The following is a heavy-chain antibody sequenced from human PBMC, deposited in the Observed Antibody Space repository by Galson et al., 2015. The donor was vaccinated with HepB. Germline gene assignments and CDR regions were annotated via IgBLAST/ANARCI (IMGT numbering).Heavy chain of an antibody. Sequence: TLSLTCTVSGGSISSGSYYWSWIRQPAGKGLEWIGRIYTSGSTNYNPSLKSRVTMSVDTSKNQFSLKLSSVTAADTAVYYCARGVPFGVVMAFDPWGQGTLVTVSS. CDR2: IYTSGST. CDR1: GGSISSGSYY. D-gene: IGHD3-3*01. J-gene: IGHJ5*02. CDR3: ARGVPFGVVMAFDP. V-gene: IGHV4-61*02.